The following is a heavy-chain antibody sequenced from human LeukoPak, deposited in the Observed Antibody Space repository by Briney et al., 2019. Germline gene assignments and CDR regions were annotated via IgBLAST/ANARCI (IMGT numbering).Heavy chain of an antibody. J-gene: IGHJ6*02. V-gene: IGHV3-30*03. Sequence: GGSLRLSCAASGFTFSSYGVHWVRQAPGKGLEWVAVISYDGSNKYYADSVKGRFTISRDNSKNTLYLQMNSLRAEDTAVYYCAREPTGAPYYYGMDVWGQGTTVTVSS. CDR3: AREPTGAPYYYGMDV. CDR2: ISYDGSNK. CDR1: GFTFSSYG.